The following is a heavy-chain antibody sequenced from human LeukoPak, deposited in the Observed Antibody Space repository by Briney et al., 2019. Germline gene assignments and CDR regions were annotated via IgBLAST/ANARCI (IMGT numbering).Heavy chain of an antibody. Sequence: RWGSLRLSCAASGFTFSSYAMSWIRQPPGKGLEWIGEINHSGSTNYNPSLKSRATISVDTSKNQFSLKLSSVTAADTAVYYCVRAQQLEGIYFQHWGQGTLVTVSS. D-gene: IGHD6-13*01. CDR3: VRAQQLEGIYFQH. J-gene: IGHJ1*01. CDR1: GFTFSSYA. CDR2: INHSGST. V-gene: IGHV4-34*08.